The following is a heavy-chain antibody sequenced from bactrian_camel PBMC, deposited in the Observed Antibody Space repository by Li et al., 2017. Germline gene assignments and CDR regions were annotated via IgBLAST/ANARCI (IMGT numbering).Heavy chain of an antibody. CDR3: SAKRKTRGIRGGKCTLADGAFTSGS. CDR1: GYKISSSC. CDR2: IDRYDGP. D-gene: IGHD5*01. Sequence: HVQLVESGGGSVEAGGTLRLSCVVSGYKISSSCMGWFRQAPGKEREGVAHIDRYDGPTYTDAVKGRFTISKDNAKKILYLQMDDLKPEDTAMYYCSAKRKTRGIRGGKCTLADGAFTSGSWGQGTQVTVS. V-gene: IGHV3S68*01. J-gene: IGHJ6*01.